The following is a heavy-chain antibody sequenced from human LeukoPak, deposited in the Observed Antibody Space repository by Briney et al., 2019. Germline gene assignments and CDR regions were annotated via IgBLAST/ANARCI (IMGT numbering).Heavy chain of an antibody. CDR3: AKDRGGTIWFGEYFDY. J-gene: IGHJ4*02. V-gene: IGHV3-23*01. Sequence: PGGSLRLSCAASGFTFSSYAMSWVRQAPGKGLEWVSAISGSGGSTYYADSVKGRFTISRDNSKNTPYLQMNSLRAEDTAEYYCAKDRGGTIWFGEYFDYWGQGTLVTVSS. CDR2: ISGSGGST. CDR1: GFTFSSYA. D-gene: IGHD3-10*01.